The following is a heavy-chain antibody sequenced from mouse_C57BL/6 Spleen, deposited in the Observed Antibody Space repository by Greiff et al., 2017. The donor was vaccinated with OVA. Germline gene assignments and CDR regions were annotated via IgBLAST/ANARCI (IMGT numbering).Heavy chain of an antibody. CDR3: ARGDGYDGGFDV. Sequence: EVQLQESGPGLVKPSQSLSLTCSVTGYSITSGYYWHWLRPFPGNKLVWMGYIRYDGSNNYNPSLKNRISITRDTSTNQYFLTLNSVTTEDTATDDCARGDGYDGGFDVWGTGTTVTVSS. CDR2: IRYDGSN. V-gene: IGHV3-6*01. CDR1: GYSITSGYY. D-gene: IGHD2-2*01. J-gene: IGHJ1*03.